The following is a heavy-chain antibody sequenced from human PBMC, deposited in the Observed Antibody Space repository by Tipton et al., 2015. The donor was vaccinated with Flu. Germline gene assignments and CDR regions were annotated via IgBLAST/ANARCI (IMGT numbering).Heavy chain of an antibody. Sequence: TLSLTCTVSGGSISSYYWSWIRQPPGKGLEWIGYIYYSGSTNYNPSLKSRVTISVDTSKNQFSLKLSSVTAADTAVYYCARQRALWSPFLNWFDPWGQGTLVTVSS. D-gene: IGHD3-10*01. CDR2: IYYSGST. CDR3: ARQRALWSPFLNWFDP. J-gene: IGHJ5*02. CDR1: GGSISSYY. V-gene: IGHV4-59*01.